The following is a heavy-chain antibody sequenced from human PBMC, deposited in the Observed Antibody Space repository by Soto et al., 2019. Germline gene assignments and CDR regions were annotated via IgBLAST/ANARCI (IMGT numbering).Heavy chain of an antibody. D-gene: IGHD7-27*01. CDR3: AKNWNWGSLVH. CDR1: GDSISTDY. Sequence: SETLSLTCTVSGDSISTDYWSWIRQSPGKGLEGIGFIYYGGSTNYNPSLKSRVTISVDTPKNQFSLKLSSVTAAATAVYYCAKNWNWGSLVHWGQGTLVTVSS. V-gene: IGHV4-59*08. J-gene: IGHJ4*02. CDR2: IYYGGST.